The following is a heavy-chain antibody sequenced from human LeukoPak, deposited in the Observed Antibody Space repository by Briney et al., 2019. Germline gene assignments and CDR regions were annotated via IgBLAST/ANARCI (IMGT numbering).Heavy chain of an antibody. Sequence: NPSETLSLTCTVSGVSISSYYWSWIRQPAGKGLEWIGRIYTSGSTNYNPSLKSRVTMSVDTSKNQFSLKLSSVTAADTAVYYCARDTDRFGELSPFDYWGQGTLVTVSS. CDR2: IYTSGST. J-gene: IGHJ4*02. CDR1: GVSISSYY. D-gene: IGHD3-10*01. CDR3: ARDTDRFGELSPFDY. V-gene: IGHV4-4*07.